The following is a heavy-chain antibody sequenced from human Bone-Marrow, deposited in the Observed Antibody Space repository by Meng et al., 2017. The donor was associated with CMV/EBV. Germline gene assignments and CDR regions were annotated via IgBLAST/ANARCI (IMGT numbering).Heavy chain of an antibody. CDR3: ARGRLAARPFDY. CDR1: GGSFSGYY. V-gene: IGHV4-34*01. Sequence: SQTLSLTCAVYGGSFSGYYWSWIRQPPGKGLEWIGEINHSGSTNYNPSLKSRVTISVDTSKNQFSLKPSSVTAADTAVYYCARGRLAARPFDYWGQGTLVTVSS. CDR2: INHSGST. D-gene: IGHD6-6*01. J-gene: IGHJ4*02.